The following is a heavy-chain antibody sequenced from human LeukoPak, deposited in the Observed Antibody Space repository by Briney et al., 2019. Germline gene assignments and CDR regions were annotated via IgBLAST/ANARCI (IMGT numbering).Heavy chain of an antibody. CDR3: ARVETYYYGSGSPEAFDI. D-gene: IGHD3-10*01. J-gene: IGHJ3*02. CDR1: GGTFSSNA. Sequence: GASVKVSCKASGGTFSSNAISWVRQAPGQGLEWMGGIIPIFGTANYAQKFQGRVTITADESTSTAYMELSSLRSEDTAVYYCARVETYYYGSGSPEAFDIWGQGTMVTVSS. V-gene: IGHV1-69*13. CDR2: IIPIFGTA.